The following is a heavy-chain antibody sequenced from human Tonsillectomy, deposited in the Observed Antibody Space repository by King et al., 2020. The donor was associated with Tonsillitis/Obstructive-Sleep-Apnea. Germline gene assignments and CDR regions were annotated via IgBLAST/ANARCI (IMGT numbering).Heavy chain of an antibody. J-gene: IGHJ4*02. CDR2: IYYSGST. V-gene: IGHV4-31*03. CDR1: GGSISSGGYY. CDR3: ATVALGYCSGGSCSHFDY. D-gene: IGHD2-15*01. Sequence: QLQESGPGLVKPSQTLSLTCTVSGGSISSGGYYWGWIRQHPGKGLEWIGYIYYSGSTYYNPSPKSRVTISVDTSKNQFSLKLSSVTAADTAVYYCATVALGYCSGGSCSHFDYWGQGTLVTVSS.